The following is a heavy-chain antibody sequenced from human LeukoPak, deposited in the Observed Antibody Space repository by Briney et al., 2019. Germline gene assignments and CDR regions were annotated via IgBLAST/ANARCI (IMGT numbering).Heavy chain of an antibody. CDR2: INHSGST. J-gene: IGHJ4*02. CDR3: ARDKGHDYVWGSYRYTSHFDY. D-gene: IGHD3-16*02. CDR1: GGSFSGYY. Sequence: KPSETLSLTCAVYGGSFSGYYWSWIRQPPGKGPEWIGEINHSGSTNYNPSLKSRVTISVDTSKNQFSLKLSSVTAADTAVYYCARDKGHDYVWGSYRYTSHFDYWGQGTLVTVSS. V-gene: IGHV4-34*01.